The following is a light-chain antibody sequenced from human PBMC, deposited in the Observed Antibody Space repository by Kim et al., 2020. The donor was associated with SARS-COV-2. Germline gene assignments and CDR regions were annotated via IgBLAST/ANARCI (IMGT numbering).Light chain of an antibody. J-gene: IGKJ4*01. CDR2: GAS. V-gene: IGKV3-15*01. CDR3: QHYNNWPPLT. Sequence: EIVMTQSPATLSVSPGERATLSCRASQSVSSNLAWYQQKPGQAPRLLIYGASTRATGIPARFSGSGSGTEFTLTISSLQSEDFAVYYCQHYNNWPPLTFGGGTKVEI. CDR1: QSVSSN.